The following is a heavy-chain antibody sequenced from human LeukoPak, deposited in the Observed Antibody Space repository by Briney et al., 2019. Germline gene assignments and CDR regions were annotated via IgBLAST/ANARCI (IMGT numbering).Heavy chain of an antibody. Sequence: ASVKVSCKASGYTFTGYYMHWVRQAPGQGLEWMGWINPNSGGTNYAQKFQGWVTMTRDTSISTAYMELSRLRSDDTAVYYCVRTPPKGDIDYWGQGTLVTVSS. J-gene: IGHJ4*02. D-gene: IGHD2-21*02. CDR2: INPNSGGT. V-gene: IGHV1-2*04. CDR3: VRTPPKGDIDY. CDR1: GYTFTGYY.